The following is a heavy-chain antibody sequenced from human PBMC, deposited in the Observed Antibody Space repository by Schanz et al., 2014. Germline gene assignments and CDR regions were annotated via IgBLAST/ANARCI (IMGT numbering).Heavy chain of an antibody. J-gene: IGHJ3*02. CDR3: TTPDYYGSGSYSDAFDI. Sequence: EVQLVESGGGLVKPGGSLRLSCAASGFTFNYAWMNWVRQAPGKGREWVARIKSESDGGTTDYAAPVQGRFTISRDDSKSTLYLQMNSLKTEDTAVYYCTTPDYYGSGSYSDAFDIWGQGTKVTVSS. V-gene: IGHV3-15*01. D-gene: IGHD3-10*01. CDR1: GFTFNYAW. CDR2: IKSESDGGTT.